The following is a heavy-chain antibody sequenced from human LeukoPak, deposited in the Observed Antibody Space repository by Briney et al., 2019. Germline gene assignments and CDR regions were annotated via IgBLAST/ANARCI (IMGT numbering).Heavy chain of an antibody. Sequence: GGSLRLSCVASGFTFSSYSMNWVRQAPEKGLEWVSSISTSGYIYYADSVKGRFTISRDNAKNSLYLQMNSLRAEDTAVYYCARDGIGGSGSYPDYWGQGTLVTVSS. CDR1: GFTFSSYS. V-gene: IGHV3-21*01. CDR2: ISTSGYI. J-gene: IGHJ4*02. CDR3: ARDGIGGSGSYPDY. D-gene: IGHD3-10*01.